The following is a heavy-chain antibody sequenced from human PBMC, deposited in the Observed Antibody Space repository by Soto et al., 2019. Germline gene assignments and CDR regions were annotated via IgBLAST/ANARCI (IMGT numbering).Heavy chain of an antibody. CDR3: ARDWGIEAAGSHYLDY. CDR1: GFTLSSYW. Sequence: GRSLRLSCAASGFTLSSYWMNWDRQAQVKGREWVPNIKQAGSEKYYVDTVKGRLTSSRDNAKSSLFLQKNSLRVEERAVYYCARDWGIEAAGSHYLDYWGQGTLGTVSS. J-gene: IGHJ4*02. CDR2: IKQAGSEK. V-gene: IGHV3-7*03. D-gene: IGHD6-13*01.